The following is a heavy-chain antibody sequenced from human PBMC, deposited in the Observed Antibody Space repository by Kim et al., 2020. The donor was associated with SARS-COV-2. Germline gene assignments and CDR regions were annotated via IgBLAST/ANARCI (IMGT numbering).Heavy chain of an antibody. D-gene: IGHD1-1*01. CDR3: TTLSFRGTTWIY. V-gene: IGHV3-15*01. Sequence: ADYASPVKGRFTISRDDSRNTVYLQMNSLKTEDTAVYYCTTLSFRGTTWIYWGQGTLVTVSS. J-gene: IGHJ4*02. CDR2: A.